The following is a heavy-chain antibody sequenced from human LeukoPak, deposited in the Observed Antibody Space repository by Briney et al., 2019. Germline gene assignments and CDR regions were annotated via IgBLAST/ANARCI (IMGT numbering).Heavy chain of an antibody. CDR3: ARRPGYSSGWSDFDY. J-gene: IGHJ4*02. V-gene: IGHV4-59*08. D-gene: IGHD6-19*01. CDR2: IYYSGST. CDR1: GSSISRYY. Sequence: SDTLSLPCTVAGSSISRYYWLWLRQPPGKAPEWIGYIYYSGSTSYNPSLKSRVTISVDTSKNHFALKLSSVNAADTGVYYCARRPGYSSGWSDFDYWGQGTLVTVSS.